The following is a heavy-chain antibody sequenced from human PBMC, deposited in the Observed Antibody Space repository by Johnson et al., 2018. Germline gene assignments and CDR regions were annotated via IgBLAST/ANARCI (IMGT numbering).Heavy chain of an antibody. CDR3: VRVGGAGTACHI. CDR1: GGTFSSYA. V-gene: IGHV1-69*14. J-gene: IGHJ3*02. CDR2: IIPIFGTR. Sequence: QVPLVQSGAEVKKPGSSVKVSCKASGGTFSSYAINWVRQAPGQGLEWMGGIIPIFGTRNYAQKFQGRVTISADKSTTTAEMGLSSLSSEDTPVYACVRVGGAGTACHIWGQGTMGAVSS. D-gene: IGHD3-10*01.